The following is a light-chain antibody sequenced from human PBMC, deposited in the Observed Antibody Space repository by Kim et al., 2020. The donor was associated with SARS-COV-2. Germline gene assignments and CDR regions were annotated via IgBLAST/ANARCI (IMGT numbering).Light chain of an antibody. CDR2: LNSDGGH. Sequence: QLVLTQSPSASASLGASVKLTCTLSSGHTRNTIAWHQQQPQKGPRYLMILNSDGGHRKGDGIPDRFSGSSSGAERYLTISSLQSDDEADYYCQTWGTGAGVFGGGTQLTVL. CDR1: SGHTRNT. V-gene: IGLV4-69*01. J-gene: IGLJ2*01. CDR3: QTWGTGAGV.